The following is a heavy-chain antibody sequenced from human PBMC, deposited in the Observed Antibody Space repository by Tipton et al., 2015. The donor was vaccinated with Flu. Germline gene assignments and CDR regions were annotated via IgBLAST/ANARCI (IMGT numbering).Heavy chain of an antibody. V-gene: IGHV3-9*01. D-gene: IGHD1-26*01. CDR2: ISWNSGNI. CDR3: AKDRDSGSYYYYAMDV. Sequence: SLRLSCEASGFTFDDYAMHWVRQPPGKGLEWVSGISWNSGNIDYADSVKGRFTISRDNARASLFLQMNSLRPEDTAVYYCAKDRDSGSYYYYAMDVGGQGTTVIVSS. J-gene: IGHJ6*02. CDR1: GFTFDDYA.